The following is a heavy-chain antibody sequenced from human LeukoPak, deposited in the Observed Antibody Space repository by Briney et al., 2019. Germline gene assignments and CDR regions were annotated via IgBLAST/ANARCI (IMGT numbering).Heavy chain of an antibody. J-gene: IGHJ4*02. CDR1: GFTFSSYS. CDR3: ARGPNSYSSGWYLDY. CDR2: ISSSSSYI. D-gene: IGHD6-19*01. V-gene: IGHV3-21*01. Sequence: GGSLRLSCAASGFTFSSYSMNWVRQAPGKGLEWVSSISSSSSYIYYADSVKGRFTISRDNAKNSLYLQMNGLRAEDTAVYYCARGPNSYSSGWYLDYWGQGTLVTVSS.